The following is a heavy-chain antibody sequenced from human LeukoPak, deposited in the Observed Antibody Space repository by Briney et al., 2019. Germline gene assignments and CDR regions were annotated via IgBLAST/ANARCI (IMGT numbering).Heavy chain of an antibody. CDR3: AKDALWFGESN. CDR2: ISGSGGST. V-gene: IGHV3-23*01. CDR1: GGSFSGYY. D-gene: IGHD3-10*01. Sequence: PSETLSLTCAVYGGSFSGYYWSWIRQPPGKGLEWVSAISGSGGSTYYADSVKGRFTISRDNSKNTLYLQMNSLRAEDTAVYYCAKDALWFGESNWGQGTLVTVSS. J-gene: IGHJ4*02.